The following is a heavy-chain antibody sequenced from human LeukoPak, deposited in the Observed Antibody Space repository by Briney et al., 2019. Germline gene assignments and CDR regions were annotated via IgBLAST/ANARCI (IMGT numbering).Heavy chain of an antibody. D-gene: IGHD6-19*01. CDR2: MNPNSGNT. V-gene: IGHV1-8*01. J-gene: IGHJ6*03. CDR3: ARGEYQWLTQNYYYYYMDV. Sequence: ASVKVSWKASGYTFTSYDINWVRQATGQGLEWMGWMNPNSGNTGYAQKFQGRVTMTRNTSISTAYMELSSLRSEDTAVYYCARGEYQWLTQNYYYYYMDVWGKGTTVTVSS. CDR1: GYTFTSYD.